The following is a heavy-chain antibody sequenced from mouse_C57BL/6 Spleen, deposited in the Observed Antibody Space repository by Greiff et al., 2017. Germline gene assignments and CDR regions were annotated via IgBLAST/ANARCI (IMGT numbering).Heavy chain of an antibody. CDR3: ASSTVVATDYAMDY. J-gene: IGHJ4*01. CDR2: INPSSGYT. V-gene: IGHV1-4*01. D-gene: IGHD1-1*01. CDR1: GYTFTSYT. Sequence: QVQLQQSGAELVRPGASVKMSCKASGYTFTSYTMHWVKQRPGQGLEWIGYINPSSGYTKYNQKFKDKATLTADKSSSTAYMQLSSLTSEDSAVYYCASSTVVATDYAMDYWGQGTSVTVSS.